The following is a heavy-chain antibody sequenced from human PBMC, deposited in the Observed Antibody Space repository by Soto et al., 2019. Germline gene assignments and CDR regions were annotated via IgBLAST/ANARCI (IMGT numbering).Heavy chain of an antibody. D-gene: IGHD3-22*01. CDR1: GFTFSSYG. V-gene: IGHV3-30*18. Sequence: GSLRLSCAASGFTFSSYGMHWVRQAPGKGLEWVAVISYDGSNKYYADSVKGRFTISRDNSKNTLYLQMNSLRAEDTAVYYCAKDPLYYYDSSGYYRRGYYYYGMDVWGQGTTVTVSS. CDR3: AKDPLYYYDSSGYYRRGYYYYGMDV. J-gene: IGHJ6*02. CDR2: ISYDGSNK.